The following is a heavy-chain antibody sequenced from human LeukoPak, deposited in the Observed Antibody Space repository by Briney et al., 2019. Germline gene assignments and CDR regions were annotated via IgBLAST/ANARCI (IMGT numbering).Heavy chain of an antibody. CDR2: INHSGYT. CDR1: GVSFDDYY. Sequence: PSETLSLTCAVSGVSFDDYYWAWVHQTPGKGLEWIGEINHSGYTNDSPSLKSRVTLSIDTSRKQLSLNLRSVTVADAGIYYCTRMTTGHDYWGQGTLVTVSS. CDR3: TRMTTGHDY. J-gene: IGHJ4*02. D-gene: IGHD4-17*01. V-gene: IGHV4-34*01.